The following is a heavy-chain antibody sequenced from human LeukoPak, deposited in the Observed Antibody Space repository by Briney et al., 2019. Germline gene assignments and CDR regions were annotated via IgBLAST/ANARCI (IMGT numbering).Heavy chain of an antibody. V-gene: IGHV1-69*04. D-gene: IGHD6-13*01. CDR2: IIPILGIA. J-gene: IGHJ4*02. CDR1: GGTFSSYA. Sequence: SVKVSCKASGGTFSSYAISWVRQAPGQGLEWMGRIIPILGIANYAQKLQGRVTITADKSTSTAYMVLSSLRSEDTAVYYCARDKGHAAAASLYYFDYWGQGTLVTVSS. CDR3: ARDKGHAAAASLYYFDY.